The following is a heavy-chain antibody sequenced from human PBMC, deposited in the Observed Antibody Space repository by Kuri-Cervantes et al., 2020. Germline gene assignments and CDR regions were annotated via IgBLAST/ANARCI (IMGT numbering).Heavy chain of an antibody. J-gene: IGHJ6*02. CDR2: ISSSSSYI. CDR1: GFTFSSYS. Sequence: GESLKISCPASGFTFSSYSMNWVRQAPGEGLEWVSSISSSSSYIYYADSVKGRFTISRDNAKNSLYLQMSSLRTEDTALYYCAKAQTTLARFGLDVWGQGTTVTVSS. V-gene: IGHV3-21*04. CDR3: AKAQTTLARFGLDV. D-gene: IGHD3-3*01.